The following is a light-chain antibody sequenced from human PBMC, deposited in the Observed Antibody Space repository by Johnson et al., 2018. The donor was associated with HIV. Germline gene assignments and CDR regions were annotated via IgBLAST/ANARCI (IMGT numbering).Light chain of an antibody. CDR1: RSNIGNNY. Sequence: QSVLTQPPSVSAAPGQKVTISCSGGRSNIGNNYVSWYQQLPGTTPKLLMYEDNERPSGIPDRFSGSKSGTSATLGISGLQTGDEADYFCGTWDSSLRSGFFGTGTKVTVL. CDR2: EDN. V-gene: IGLV1-51*02. CDR3: GTWDSSLRSGF. J-gene: IGLJ1*01.